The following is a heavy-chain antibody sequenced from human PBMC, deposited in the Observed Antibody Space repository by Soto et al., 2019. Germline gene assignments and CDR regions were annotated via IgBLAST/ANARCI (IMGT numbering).Heavy chain of an antibody. CDR3: AREFCSGGNCYTYYFDP. D-gene: IGHD2-15*01. J-gene: IGHJ5*02. CDR2: INTDGSNT. V-gene: IGHV3-74*01. CDR1: GFTFNRYW. Sequence: GGSLRLSCAASGFTFNRYWMHWVRHAPGKGLVWVSHINTDGSNTNYADSVKGRFTISRDNAKSTLFLQMNSLRDEDTAVYYGAREFCSGGNCYTYYFDPWGQGIPVTVSS.